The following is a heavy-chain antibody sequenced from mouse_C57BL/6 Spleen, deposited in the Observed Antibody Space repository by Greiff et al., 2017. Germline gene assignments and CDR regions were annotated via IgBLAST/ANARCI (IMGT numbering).Heavy chain of an antibody. J-gene: IGHJ2*01. CDR1: GYAFTNYL. CDR2: INPGSGGT. Sequence: QVQLQQSGAELVRPGTSVKVSCKASGYAFTNYLIEWVKQRPGQGLEWIGVINPGSGGTNYNEKFKGKATLTADKSSSTAYMQLSSLTSEDSAVYFCARGSSGRNYVDYWGQGTTLTVSS. V-gene: IGHV1-54*01. CDR3: ARGSSGRNYVDY. D-gene: IGHD3-2*02.